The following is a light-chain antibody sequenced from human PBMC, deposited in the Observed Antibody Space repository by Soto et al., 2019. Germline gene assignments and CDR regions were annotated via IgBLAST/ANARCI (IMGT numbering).Light chain of an antibody. CDR3: LLFYGDVVV. CDR2: STT. V-gene: IGLV7-43*01. CDR1: TVAVTSGYY. Sequence: QAVVTQEPSLTVSPGGTGTLTGASSTVAVTSGYYPNWFQQKPGQPPRALIYSTTYKHSWTPARFSGSRLGGKAALTLSRVQPEDEADYYCLLFYGDVVVFGGGTKLTVL. J-gene: IGLJ2*01.